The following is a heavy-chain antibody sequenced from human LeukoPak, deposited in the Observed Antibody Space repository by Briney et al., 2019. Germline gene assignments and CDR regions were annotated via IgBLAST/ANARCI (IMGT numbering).Heavy chain of an antibody. D-gene: IGHD6-19*01. CDR1: GFTFSSYW. V-gene: IGHV3-74*01. J-gene: IGHJ5*02. CDR3: TRDTSGWYDRFDL. CDR2: INSDGSST. Sequence: PGGSLRLSRAASGFTFSSYWMHWVRQAPGKGLVWVSRINSDGSSTSYADSVKGRFTISRDNAKNTLYLQMNSLRAEDAAVYYCTRDTSGWYDRFDLWGQGTLVTVSS.